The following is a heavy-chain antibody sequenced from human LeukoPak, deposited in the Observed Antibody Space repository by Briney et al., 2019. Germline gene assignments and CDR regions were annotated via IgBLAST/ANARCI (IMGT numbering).Heavy chain of an antibody. J-gene: IGHJ4*02. CDR3: APMTGDASAY. D-gene: IGHD3-9*01. Sequence: GGSLRLSCAASGFTVSSNYMSWVRQAPGKGLEWVSVIYSDGNTYYADSVKGRFTISRDNSKNTLYLQMNSLRAEDTAVYYSAPMTGDASAYWGQGTLVTVSS. V-gene: IGHV3-53*01. CDR1: GFTVSSNY. CDR2: IYSDGNT.